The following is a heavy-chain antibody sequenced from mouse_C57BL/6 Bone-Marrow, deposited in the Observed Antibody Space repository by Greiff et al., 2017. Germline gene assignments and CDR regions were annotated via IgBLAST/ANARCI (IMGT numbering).Heavy chain of an antibody. D-gene: IGHD1-1*01. CDR2: ISGGGGNT. Sequence: DVKLVESGGGLVKPGGSLKLSCAASGFTFSSYTMSWVRQTPEKRLEWVATISGGGGNTYYPDSVKGRFTISRDNAKNTLYLQMNSLRSEDTALYYCARRHYYGTLFAYWGQGTLVTVSA. CDR1: GFTFSSYT. J-gene: IGHJ3*01. CDR3: ARRHYYGTLFAY. V-gene: IGHV5-9*01.